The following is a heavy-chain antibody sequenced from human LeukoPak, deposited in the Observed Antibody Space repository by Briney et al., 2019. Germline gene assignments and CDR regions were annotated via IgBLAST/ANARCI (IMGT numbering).Heavy chain of an antibody. Sequence: GASVKVSCKASGYTFTGYYMHWVRQAPGQGLEWMGWINPKSGGTNYAQKFQGRVTMTRNTSISTAYMELSSLRSEDTAVYYCASVRGDSDYWGQGTLVTVSS. CDR3: ASVRGDSDY. V-gene: IGHV1-2*02. D-gene: IGHD3-10*01. J-gene: IGHJ4*02. CDR1: GYTFTGYY. CDR2: INPKSGGT.